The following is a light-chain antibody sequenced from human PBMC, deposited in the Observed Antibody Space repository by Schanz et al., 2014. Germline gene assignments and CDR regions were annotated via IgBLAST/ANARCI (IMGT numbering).Light chain of an antibody. V-gene: IGLV2-8*01. CDR2: DVT. J-gene: IGLJ3*02. CDR3: CSYAGSNNWV. Sequence: QSVLTQPPSASGSPGQSVTISCTGTSSDVGSYKYVSWYQQHPGKAPKLVIYDVTKRPSGVPDRFSGSKSGNTASLTVSGLQADDEADYYCCSYAGSNNWVFGGGTKLTVL. CDR1: SSDVGSYKY.